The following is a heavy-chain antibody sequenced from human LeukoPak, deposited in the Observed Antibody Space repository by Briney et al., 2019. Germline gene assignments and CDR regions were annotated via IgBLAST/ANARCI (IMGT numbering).Heavy chain of an antibody. CDR1: GGSISSRDEN. D-gene: IGHD3-3*02. Sequence: PSETLSLTCTVVGGSISSRDENGNWIRQPPGKGLEWIGNVDYNGNIYYSPSLKSRALVSVDTSKNQVSLRLTSVTAADTAVYFCARSNHFRSGFLDTWGQGTLVTVSS. V-gene: IGHV4-39*07. J-gene: IGHJ4*02. CDR3: ARSNHFRSGFLDT. CDR2: VDYNGNI.